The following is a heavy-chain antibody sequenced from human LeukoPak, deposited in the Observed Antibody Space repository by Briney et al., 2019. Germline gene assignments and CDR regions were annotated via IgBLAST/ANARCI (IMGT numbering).Heavy chain of an antibody. CDR1: GGTFIRHS. D-gene: IGHD1-14*01. J-gene: IGHJ1*01. V-gene: IGHV1-69*13. CDR2: ITPMFGTS. Sequence: ASVKVSCKASGGTFIRHSISWVRQSPGQGLEWMGGITPMFGTSNYAQKFQGRVTITADESTSTAYMELSSLRSEDTAVYYCARDSSEFRSLLFHWGQGTLVTVSS. CDR3: ARDSSEFRSLLFH.